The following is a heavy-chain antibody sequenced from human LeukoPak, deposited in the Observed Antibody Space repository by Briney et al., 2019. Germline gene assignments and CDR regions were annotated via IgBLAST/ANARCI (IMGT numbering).Heavy chain of an antibody. V-gene: IGHV3-64*01. CDR3: ARDREGATDY. CDR2: ISSNGGST. J-gene: IGHJ4*02. Sequence: GGSLGLSCAASGFTFSSYAMPWFRRAPGKGLEYVSAISSNGGSTYYASSVKGRFTISRDNSKNTLYLQMGSLRAEDMAVYYCARDREGATDYWGQGTLVTVSS. D-gene: IGHD1-26*01. CDR1: GFTFSSYA.